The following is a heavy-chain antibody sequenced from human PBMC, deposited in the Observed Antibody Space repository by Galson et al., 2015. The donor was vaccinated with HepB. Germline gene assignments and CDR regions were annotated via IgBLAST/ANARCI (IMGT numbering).Heavy chain of an antibody. CDR3: ARDQYHCSSTICSPVGAFDI. J-gene: IGHJ3*02. Sequence: TLSLTCTVSGGSISSGGYYWSWIRQHPGKGLEWIGYIYYSGSTYYTPSLKSRTTISVDTSKNQFSLRLSSVTAADTAVYYCARDQYHCSSTICSPVGAFDIWGQGTMVTASS. CDR2: IYYSGST. CDR1: GGSISSGGYY. V-gene: IGHV4-31*03. D-gene: IGHD2-2*01.